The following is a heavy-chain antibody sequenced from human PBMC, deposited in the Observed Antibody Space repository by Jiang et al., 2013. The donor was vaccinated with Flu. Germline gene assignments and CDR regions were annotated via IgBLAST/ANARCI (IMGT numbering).Heavy chain of an antibody. J-gene: IGHJ4*02. D-gene: IGHD3-22*01. CDR2: INHSGST. CDR3: ARGPANDYYDSLAHEPGMNHVFDY. Sequence: ELLKPSETLSLTCAVYGGSFSGYYWSWIRQPPGKGLEWIGEINHSGSTNYNPSLKSRVTISVDTSKNQFSLKLSSVTAADTAVYYCARGPANDYYDSLAHEPGMNHVFDYWGQGTLVTVSS. CDR1: GGSFSGYY. V-gene: IGHV4-34*01.